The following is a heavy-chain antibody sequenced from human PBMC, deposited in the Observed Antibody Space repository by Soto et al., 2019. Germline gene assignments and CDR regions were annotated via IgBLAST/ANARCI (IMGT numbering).Heavy chain of an antibody. D-gene: IGHD5-18*01. J-gene: IGHJ4*02. V-gene: IGHV3-33*01. Sequence: PGGSLRLSCAASGFTFSSYGMHWVRQAPGKGLEWVAVIWYDGSNKYYTDSVKGRFTISRDNSKNTLYLQMNSLRAEDTAVYYCARDPDGASSSDTDGYSYGYPDYWGQGTLVTVSS. CDR1: GFTFSSYG. CDR3: ARDPDGASSSDTDGYSYGYPDY. CDR2: IWYDGSNK.